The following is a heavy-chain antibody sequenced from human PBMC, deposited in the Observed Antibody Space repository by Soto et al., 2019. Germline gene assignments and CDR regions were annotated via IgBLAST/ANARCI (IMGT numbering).Heavy chain of an antibody. CDR3: ARETGGPLYGMDV. J-gene: IGHJ6*02. CDR2: IWYDGSNK. Sequence: QVQLVESGGGVVQSGRSLRLSCAVSGFTFSSYGMHWVRQAPGKGLEWVAVIWYDGSNKYYADSVKGRFTISRDDSKNTLYLQLISLRAEDTAVYYCARETGGPLYGMDVWGQGTTVTVSS. CDR1: GFTFSSYG. D-gene: IGHD7-27*01. V-gene: IGHV3-33*01.